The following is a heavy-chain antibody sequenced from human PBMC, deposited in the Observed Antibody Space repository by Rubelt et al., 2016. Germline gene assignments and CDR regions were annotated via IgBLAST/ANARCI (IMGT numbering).Heavy chain of an antibody. Sequence: QVKLQQWGAGLLKPSETLSLTCTVYGGSFSAYYWSWIRQPPGKGPEWIGEINHSGGTNYNPSPKSRVALSVDTSKSQRYLKVTSLTAAETAVFYGVRHSDNGGQMAFDVWGQGTLVIVSS. CDR3: VRHSDNGGQMAFDV. CDR1: GGSFSAYY. D-gene: IGHD4-23*01. J-gene: IGHJ3*01. V-gene: IGHV4-34*01. CDR2: INHSGGT.